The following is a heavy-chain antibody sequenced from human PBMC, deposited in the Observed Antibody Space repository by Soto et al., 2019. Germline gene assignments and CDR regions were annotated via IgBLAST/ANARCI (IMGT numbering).Heavy chain of an antibody. CDR2: ISYDGRVK. CDR3: SRDLIVGTPDHFDY. D-gene: IGHD1-26*01. Sequence: QVQLVESGGGVVQPGRSLSLSCAASGFTFSDYPMHWVRQAPGKGLEWVAVISYDGRVKYYVDSVKGRFTISRDDSKNPADPQNNRLEVDDTGVYFWSRDLIVGTPDHFDYWGQGTLVTVSS. CDR1: GFTFSDYP. J-gene: IGHJ4*02. V-gene: IGHV3-30*04.